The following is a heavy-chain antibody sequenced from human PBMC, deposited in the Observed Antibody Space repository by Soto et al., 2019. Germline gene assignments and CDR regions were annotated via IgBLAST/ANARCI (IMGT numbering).Heavy chain of an antibody. CDR2: ISYDGSNK. D-gene: IGHD6-6*01. J-gene: IGHJ5*02. V-gene: IGHV3-30-3*01. Sequence: GGSLRLSCAASGFTFSSYAMHWVRQAPGKGLEWVAVISYDGSNKYYADSVKGRFTISRDNSKNTLYLQMNSLRAEDTAVYYCARDSEYSSSPSLGQGTLVTVSS. CDR1: GFTFSSYA. CDR3: ARDSEYSSSPS.